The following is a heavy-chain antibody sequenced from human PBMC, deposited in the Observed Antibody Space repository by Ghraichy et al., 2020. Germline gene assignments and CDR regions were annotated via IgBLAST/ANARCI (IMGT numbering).Heavy chain of an antibody. J-gene: IGHJ3*02. CDR3: ARDPLRSWYDAFDI. D-gene: IGHD6-13*01. CDR1: GGSFSGYY. CDR2: INHSGST. Sequence: SETLSLTCAVYGGSFSGYYWSWIRQPPGKGLEWIGEINHSGSTNYNPSLKSRVTISVDTSKNQFSLKLSSVTAADTAVYYCARDPLRSWYDAFDIWGQGTMVTVSS. V-gene: IGHV4-34*01.